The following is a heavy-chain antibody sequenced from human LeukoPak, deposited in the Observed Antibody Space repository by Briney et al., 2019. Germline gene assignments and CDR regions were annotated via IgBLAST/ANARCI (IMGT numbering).Heavy chain of an antibody. CDR1: GFTFSVFR. Sequence: PGGSLRLSCAASGFTFSVFRMHWVRQAPGTGPVWVSRISPDGSTTSYADSVKGRFTISRDNAKNTLYLQISSLRAEDTAVYYCARDMWGTFDYWGQGTLVTVSS. CDR2: ISPDGSTT. V-gene: IGHV3-74*01. CDR3: ARDMWGTFDY. D-gene: IGHD7-27*01. J-gene: IGHJ4*02.